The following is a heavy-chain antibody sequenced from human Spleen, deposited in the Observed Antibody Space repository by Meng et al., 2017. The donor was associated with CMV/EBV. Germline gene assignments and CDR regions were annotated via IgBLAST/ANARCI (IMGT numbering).Heavy chain of an antibody. CDR1: GYTCTTSD. V-gene: IGHV1-8*01. Sequence: SCKASGYTCTTSDINWVRQATGQGLEWMGWMNPNSGDTGYAQKFQGRVTMTRNTSISTAYMDLSNLRSDDTAVYYCARGPIDSVSNWGQGTLVTVSS. CDR3: ARGPIDSVSN. CDR2: MNPNSGDT. J-gene: IGHJ4*02. D-gene: IGHD2-15*01.